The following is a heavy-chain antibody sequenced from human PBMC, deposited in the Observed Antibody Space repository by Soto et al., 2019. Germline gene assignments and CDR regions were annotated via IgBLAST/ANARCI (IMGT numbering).Heavy chain of an antibody. CDR3: ARQRTSVVTQAYFDV. CDR2: IYYSGST. D-gene: IGHD2-21*02. V-gene: IGHV4-39*01. Sequence: SETLSLTCTVTGDSISSRSYYWGWIRQPPGKGLEWIGSIYYSGSTYNNPSLRSRVSMSIDTSKDQFSLKLKSVTAADTALYFCARQRTSVVTQAYFDVWGPGXLVTGSS. CDR1: GDSISSRSYY. J-gene: IGHJ4*02.